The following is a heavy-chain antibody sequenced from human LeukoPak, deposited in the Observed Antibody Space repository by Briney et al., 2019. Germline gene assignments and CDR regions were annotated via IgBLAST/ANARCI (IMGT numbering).Heavy chain of an antibody. J-gene: IGHJ4*02. Sequence: PGGSLRLSCAASGFTFSSYGMHWVRQAPGKGLEWVAVISYDGSNKYYADSVKGRFTISRDNSKNTLYLQMNSLRAEDTAVYYCAKVAGDYYFDYWGQGTLVTVSS. D-gene: IGHD2-21*02. V-gene: IGHV3-30*18. CDR2: ISYDGSNK. CDR1: GFTFSSYG. CDR3: AKVAGDYYFDY.